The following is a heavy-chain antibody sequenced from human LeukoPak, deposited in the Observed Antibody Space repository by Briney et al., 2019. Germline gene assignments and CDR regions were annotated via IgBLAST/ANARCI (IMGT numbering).Heavy chain of an antibody. J-gene: IGHJ6*02. CDR1: GFTFTDFY. CDR3: AKDIAEAAYYYNGMDV. V-gene: IGHV3-21*04. Sequence: GGSLRLSCAASGFTFTDFYMNWVRQAPGKGLEWVSWISPTSSYMYYADSVKGRFTISRDNAKNSLYLQMNSLRAEDTALYYCAKDIAEAAYYYNGMDVWGQGTTITVSS. D-gene: IGHD2-21*01. CDR2: ISPTSSYM.